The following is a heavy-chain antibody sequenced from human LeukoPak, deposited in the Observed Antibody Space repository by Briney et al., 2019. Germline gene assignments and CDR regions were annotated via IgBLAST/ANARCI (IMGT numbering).Heavy chain of an antibody. D-gene: IGHD4-17*01. CDR2: IYYSGST. Sequence: SETLSLTCTVSGGSIRSYYWSWIRQPPGKGLEWIGYIYYSGSTNYNLSLKSRVSISVDTSKNQFSLKLSSVTAADTAVYYCARTGSTVTMLYPFDHWGQGTLVTVSS. CDR3: ARTGSTVTMLYPFDH. V-gene: IGHV4-59*01. CDR1: GGSIRSYY. J-gene: IGHJ4*02.